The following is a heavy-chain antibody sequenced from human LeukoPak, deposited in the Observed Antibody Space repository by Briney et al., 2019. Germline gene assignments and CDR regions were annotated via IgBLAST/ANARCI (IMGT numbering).Heavy chain of an antibody. CDR2: IYYSGST. CDR1: GFTFSSYA. V-gene: IGHV4-59*01. CDR3: ARVSMVRGAGLPDY. D-gene: IGHD3-10*01. J-gene: IGHJ4*02. Sequence: GSLRLSCAASGFTFSSYAMSWIRQPPGKGLEWIGYIYYSGSTNYNPSLKSRVTISVDTSKNQFSLKLSSVTAADTAVYYCARVSMVRGAGLPDYWGQGTLVTVSS.